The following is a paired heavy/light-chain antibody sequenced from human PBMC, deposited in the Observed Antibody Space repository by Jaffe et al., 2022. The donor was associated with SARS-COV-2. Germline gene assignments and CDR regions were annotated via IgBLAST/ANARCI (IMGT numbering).Light chain of an antibody. CDR3: CSYAGSYTFVL. CDR1: SSDVGDRNY. Sequence: QSALTQPRSVSGSPGQSVTISCTGTSSDVGDRNYVSWYQQHPGKAPKLMIYDVTKRPSGVPDRFSGSKSGNTASLTISGLQAEDEADYYCCSYAGSYTFVLFGEGTKLTVL. V-gene: IGLV2-11*01. CDR2: DVT. J-gene: IGLJ2*01.
Heavy chain of an antibody. CDR3: ARGLYGHSVGFDY. J-gene: IGHJ4*02. D-gene: IGHD3-10*01. CDR1: GFTFSDYW. CDR2: IKTDGSST. Sequence: EVQLVESGGGLVQPGGSLRLSCAASGFTFSDYWMHWVRQVPGKGLVWVSRIKTDGSSTNYADSVKGRFTISRDNAKDTLYLEMSSLRAEDTAVYYCARGLYGHSVGFDYWGQGTLVTVSS. V-gene: IGHV3-74*01.